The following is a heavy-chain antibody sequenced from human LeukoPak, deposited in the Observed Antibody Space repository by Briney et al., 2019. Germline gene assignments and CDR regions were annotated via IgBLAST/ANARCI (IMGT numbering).Heavy chain of an antibody. D-gene: IGHD6-13*01. CDR3: ARVVAAADY. J-gene: IGHJ4*02. CDR2: ISSSGSTI. CDR1: GFTFSSYE. Sequence: GGSLRLSRAASGFTFSSYEMNWVRQAPGKGLEWVSYISSSGSTIYYADSVKGRFTISRDNAKNSLYLQMNSLRAEDTAVYYCARVVAAADYWGQGTLVTVSS. V-gene: IGHV3-48*03.